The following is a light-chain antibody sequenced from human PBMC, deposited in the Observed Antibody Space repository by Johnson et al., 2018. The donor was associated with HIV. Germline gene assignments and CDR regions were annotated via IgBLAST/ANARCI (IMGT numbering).Light chain of an antibody. Sequence: QSVLTQPPSVSAAPGRWVTVSCSGTTSNIGDHSVSWFQHLPGAATKLLIYDNDRRPSGVPDRFSGSKSAASATLDITGLQTGDEADYYCGTWDSSLSAGENVFGTGTKVTVL. CDR1: TSNIGDHS. CDR2: DND. CDR3: GTWDSSLSAGENV. J-gene: IGLJ1*01. V-gene: IGLV1-51*02.